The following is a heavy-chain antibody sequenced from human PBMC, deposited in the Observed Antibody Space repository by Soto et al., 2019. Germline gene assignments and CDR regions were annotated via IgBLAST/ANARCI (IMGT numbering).Heavy chain of an antibody. CDR1: GGTISGYY. V-gene: IGHV4-4*07. Sequence: ETLSLTCSVSGGTISGYYWTWIRQPAGKGLEWIGCIYSSGNTKYNPSLQSRVTMSLDTSNNQFSLRLTSVTAADTAVYYCARGQRFSDWFDPWGQGTLVTVSS. CDR2: IYSSGNT. CDR3: ARGQRFSDWFDP. J-gene: IGHJ5*02. D-gene: IGHD3-3*01.